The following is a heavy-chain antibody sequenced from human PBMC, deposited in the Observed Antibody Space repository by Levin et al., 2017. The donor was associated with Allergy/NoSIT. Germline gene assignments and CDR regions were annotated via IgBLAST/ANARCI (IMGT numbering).Heavy chain of an antibody. CDR1: GFSLSTSGVG. Sequence: QTLSLTCTFSGFSLSTSGVGVAWIRQPPGKALEWLALIYWDDDKRYSPSLKSRLTITKDTSKNQVVLTMTNMDPVDTATYYCAHRQKYQLVGGAAFDIWGQGTMVTVSS. CDR2: IYWDDDK. D-gene: IGHD2-2*01. J-gene: IGHJ3*02. V-gene: IGHV2-5*02. CDR3: AHRQKYQLVGGAAFDI.